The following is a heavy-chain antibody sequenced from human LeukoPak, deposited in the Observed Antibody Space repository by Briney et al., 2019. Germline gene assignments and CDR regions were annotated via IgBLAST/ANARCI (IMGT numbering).Heavy chain of an antibody. V-gene: IGHV3-23*01. Sequence: GGSLRLSCAASGFTFSSYAMSWVRQAPGKGLEWVSAISGSGGSTYYADSVKGRFTISRDNSKNMLYLQMNSLRAEDTAVYYCASSRQLDPFDYWGQGTLVTVSS. CDR2: ISGSGGST. CDR1: GFTFSSYA. CDR3: ASSRQLDPFDY. D-gene: IGHD6-13*01. J-gene: IGHJ4*02.